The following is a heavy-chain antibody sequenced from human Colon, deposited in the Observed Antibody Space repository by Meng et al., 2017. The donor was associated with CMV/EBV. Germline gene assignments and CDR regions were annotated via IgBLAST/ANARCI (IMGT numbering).Heavy chain of an antibody. J-gene: IGHJ4*02. D-gene: IGHD2-21*01. CDR3: ARDSKHYYETSGDSLRCDY. V-gene: IGHV1-18*04. CDR1: YG. CDR2: VSSYTGNT. Sequence: YGISWVRQAPGQGLEWVGWVSSYTGNTNYPDKFHGRLTMTTDTSTSTVYLELTSLRSDDTATYYCARDSKHYYETSGDSLRCDYWGQGTLVTVSS.